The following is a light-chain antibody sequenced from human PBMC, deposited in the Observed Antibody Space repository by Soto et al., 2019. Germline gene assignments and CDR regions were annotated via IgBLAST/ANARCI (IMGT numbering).Light chain of an antibody. V-gene: IGKV3-15*01. CDR1: QSVSTN. CDR3: QQYNNWPVT. CDR2: GAS. Sequence: EIVMTQSPATLSVSPGERVTLSCRASQSVSTNLAWYQQKRGQAPRLLIYGASSRATGIPARFSGVGSGTDFTLTINSLQAEDFAIYYCQQYNNWPVTFGGGTKVEIK. J-gene: IGKJ4*01.